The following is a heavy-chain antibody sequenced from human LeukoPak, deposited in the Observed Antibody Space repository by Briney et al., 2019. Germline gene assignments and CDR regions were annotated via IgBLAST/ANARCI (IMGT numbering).Heavy chain of an antibody. Sequence: GGSLRLSCAASGFTFSSYSMNWVRQAPGKGLEWVSSISSSSSYIYYADSVKGRFTISRDNAKNSLYLQMNSLRAEDTAVYYCARGTCSSTSCFLFDYWGQGTLVTVS. D-gene: IGHD2-2*01. CDR2: ISSSSSYI. J-gene: IGHJ4*02. CDR3: ARGTCSSTSCFLFDY. CDR1: GFTFSSYS. V-gene: IGHV3-21*01.